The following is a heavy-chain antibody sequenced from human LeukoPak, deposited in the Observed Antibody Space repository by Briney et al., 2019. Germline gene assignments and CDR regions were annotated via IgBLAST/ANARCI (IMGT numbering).Heavy chain of an antibody. CDR2: ISSSSSYI. CDR3: ARDSPYGTAGY. CDR1: GFTFSTYR. Sequence: GGSLRLSCAASGFTFSTYRMNWVRQAPGKGLEWVSSISSSSSYIYYADSVKGRFTISRDNTKNSLYLQMNSLRAEDTAVYYCARDSPYGTAGYWGQGTLVTVSS. V-gene: IGHV3-21*01. D-gene: IGHD2-8*02. J-gene: IGHJ4*02.